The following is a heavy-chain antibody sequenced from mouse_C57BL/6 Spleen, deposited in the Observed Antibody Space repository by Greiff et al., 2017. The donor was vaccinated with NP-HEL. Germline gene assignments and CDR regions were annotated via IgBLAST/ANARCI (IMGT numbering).Heavy chain of an antibody. D-gene: IGHD1-1*01. CDR3: ARRGPLYYYGSSYVAMDY. Sequence: QVQLQQPGAELVKPGASVKMSCKASGYTFTSYWITWVKQRPGQGLEWIGDIYPGSGSTNYNEKFKSKATLTVDTSSSTAYMQLSSLTSEDSAVYYCARRGPLYYYGSSYVAMDYWGQGTSVTVSS. CDR1: GYTFTSYW. V-gene: IGHV1-55*01. J-gene: IGHJ4*01. CDR2: IYPGSGST.